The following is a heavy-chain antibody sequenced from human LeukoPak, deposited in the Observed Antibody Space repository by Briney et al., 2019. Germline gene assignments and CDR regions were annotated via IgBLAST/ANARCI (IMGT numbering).Heavy chain of an antibody. CDR3: ARVGRQLLSTGAFDI. Sequence: GGSLRLSCAASGFTVSSNYMSWVRQAPGKGLEWVSVIYSGGSTYYADSVKGRFTISRDNSKNTLYLQMNSLRAEDTAVYYCARVGRQLLSTGAFDIWGQGTMVTVSS. CDR2: IYSGGST. J-gene: IGHJ3*02. D-gene: IGHD2-2*01. CDR1: GFTVSSNY. V-gene: IGHV3-53*01.